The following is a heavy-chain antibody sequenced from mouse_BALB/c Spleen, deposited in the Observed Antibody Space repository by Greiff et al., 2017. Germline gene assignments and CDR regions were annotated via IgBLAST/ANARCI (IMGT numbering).Heavy chain of an antibody. D-gene: IGHD2-1*01. V-gene: IGHV5-6*01. Sequence: VQLQQSGGDLVKPGGSLKLSCAASGFTFSSYGMSWVRQTPDKRLEWVATISSGGSYTYYPDSVKGRFTISRDNAKNTLYLQMSSLKSEDTAMYYCARHGNPYYFDDWGQGTTLTVSS. J-gene: IGHJ2*01. CDR1: GFTFSSYG. CDR2: ISSGGSYT. CDR3: ARHGNPYYFDD.